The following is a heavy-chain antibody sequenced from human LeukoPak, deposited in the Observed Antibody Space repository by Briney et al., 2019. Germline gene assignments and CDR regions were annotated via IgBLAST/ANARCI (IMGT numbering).Heavy chain of an antibody. CDR2: ISSSGNAI. J-gene: IGHJ4*02. D-gene: IGHD6-19*01. CDR1: GFTFSSYE. Sequence: PGGSLRLSCAASGFTFSSYEMNWVRQAPGKGLEWVSYISSSGNAIYYADSVKGRFTFSRDNAKNSLYLQMNSLRAEDTAVYYCASSGFSSGWYEPYYFDYWGPGTLVTVSS. V-gene: IGHV3-48*03. CDR3: ASSGFSSGWYEPYYFDY.